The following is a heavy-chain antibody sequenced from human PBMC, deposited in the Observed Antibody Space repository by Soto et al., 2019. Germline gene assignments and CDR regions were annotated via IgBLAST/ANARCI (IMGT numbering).Heavy chain of an antibody. V-gene: IGHV3-11*01. CDR1: GFTFSDYY. CDR2: ISSSGSTI. J-gene: IGHJ4*02. Sequence: QVQLVESGGGLVKPGGSLRLSCAASGFTFSDYYMSWIRQAPGKGLEWVSYISSSGSTIYYADAVKGRFSISRHNAMNSLFLLMNSLRAEETSVYYFSRMAPPIDYWGQGTLVTVSS. CDR3: SRMAPPIDY. D-gene: IGHD5-12*01.